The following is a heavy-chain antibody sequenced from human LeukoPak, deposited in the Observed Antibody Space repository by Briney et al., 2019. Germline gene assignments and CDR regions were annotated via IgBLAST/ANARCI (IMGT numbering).Heavy chain of an antibody. Sequence: SVKVSCKASRGTLSKYAISWVRQAPGQGLEWMGRIIPILNITHYAQKFQGRVTIAADKSTSTAYMELSSLRSEDTAMYYCARDDDRAREIDYWGQGTLVTVSS. CDR2: IIPILNIT. J-gene: IGHJ4*02. D-gene: IGHD3-22*01. V-gene: IGHV1-69*04. CDR1: RGTLSKYA. CDR3: ARDDDRAREIDY.